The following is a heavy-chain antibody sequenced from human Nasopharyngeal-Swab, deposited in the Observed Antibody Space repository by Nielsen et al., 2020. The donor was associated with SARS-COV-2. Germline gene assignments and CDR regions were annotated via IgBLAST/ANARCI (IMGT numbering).Heavy chain of an antibody. CDR3: ARDASPMSDHPGAFDI. Sequence: GGSLRLSCAASGFTSVTPFSDAWLNWVRQAPGRGLEWVGRIKSKRSGGTLDYAAPVKGRFTISRDDSRNTLYLQMNSLRAEDTAVYYCARDASPMSDHPGAFDIWGQGTMVTVSS. CDR1: GFTSVTPFSDAW. V-gene: IGHV3-15*01. CDR2: IKSKRSGGTL. J-gene: IGHJ3*02. D-gene: IGHD3-22*01.